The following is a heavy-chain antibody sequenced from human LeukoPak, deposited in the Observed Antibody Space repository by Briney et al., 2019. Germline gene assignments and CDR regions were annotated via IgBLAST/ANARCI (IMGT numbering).Heavy chain of an antibody. D-gene: IGHD3-10*01. CDR2: ILDDENNK. V-gene: IGHV3-30-3*01. CDR1: GFTFRSYA. J-gene: IGHJ4*02. Sequence: GGSLRLSCAASGFTFRSYAMHWVRQAPGKGLEWVAVILDDENNKNYADSVKGRFTISRDNAKNSLYLQMNSLRAEDTAVYYCARVLLRADFDYWGQGTLVTVSS. CDR3: ARVLLRADFDY.